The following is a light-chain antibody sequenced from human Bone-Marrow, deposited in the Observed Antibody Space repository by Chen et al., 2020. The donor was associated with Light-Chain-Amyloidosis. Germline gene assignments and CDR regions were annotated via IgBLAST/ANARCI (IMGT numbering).Light chain of an antibody. CDR3: QSADSSGTYEVI. CDR2: RDT. CDR1: DLPTKY. Sequence: SYELTQPPSVSVSPGQTARITCSGDDLPTKYAYWYQHKPGQAPVLVIHRDTERPSGISERFAGASAGTTATLTISGVQAEDEADYHSQSADSSGTYEVIFGGGTKLTVL. J-gene: IGLJ2*01. V-gene: IGLV3-25*03.